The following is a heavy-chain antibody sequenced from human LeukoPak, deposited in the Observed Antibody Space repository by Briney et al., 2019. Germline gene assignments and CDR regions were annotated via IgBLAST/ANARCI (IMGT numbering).Heavy chain of an antibody. Sequence: GGSLRLSCAASGFTFSFYWMSWVRQPPGKGLEWVANIKQDGSDKYYVDSVKGRFIISRDNSKNSLYLQMNSLRAEDTAFYFCARHSNKYDYDSSGHYRSFDYWGQGTLVSVSS. V-gene: IGHV3-7*01. CDR3: ARHSNKYDYDSSGHYRSFDY. CDR1: GFTFSFYW. CDR2: IKQDGSDK. J-gene: IGHJ4*02. D-gene: IGHD3-22*01.